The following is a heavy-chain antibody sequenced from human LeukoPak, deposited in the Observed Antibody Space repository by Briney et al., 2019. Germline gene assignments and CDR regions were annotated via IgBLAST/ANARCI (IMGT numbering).Heavy chain of an antibody. V-gene: IGHV3-23*01. D-gene: IGHD6-19*01. Sequence: QSGGSLRLSCAASGLTFSSYAMSWVRQAPGKGLEWVSAISGSGGSTYYADSVKGRFTISRDNSKNTMYLQMNSLRAEDTAVYYCAKELAVAAAFDYWGQGTLVTVSS. J-gene: IGHJ4*02. CDR2: ISGSGGST. CDR1: GLTFSSYA. CDR3: AKELAVAAAFDY.